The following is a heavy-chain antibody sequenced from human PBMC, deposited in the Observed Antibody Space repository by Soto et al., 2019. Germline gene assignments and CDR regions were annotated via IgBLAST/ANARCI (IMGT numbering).Heavy chain of an antibody. CDR1: GFTFSSYG. Sequence: QVQLVESGGGVVQPGRSLRLSCAASGFTFSSYGMHWVRQAPGKGLEWVAVIWYDGSNKYYADSVKGRFTISRDKSKNTLYLQMNSLRAEDTAVYYCAMVRGPMASYYYYGMDVWGQGTTVTVSS. V-gene: IGHV3-33*01. J-gene: IGHJ6*02. CDR2: IWYDGSNK. CDR3: AMVRGPMASYYYYGMDV. D-gene: IGHD3-10*01.